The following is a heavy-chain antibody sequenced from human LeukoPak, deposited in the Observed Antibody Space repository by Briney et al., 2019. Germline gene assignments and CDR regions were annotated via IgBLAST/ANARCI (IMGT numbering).Heavy chain of an antibody. Sequence: ASVKVSCKASGGTFSSYAISWVRQAPGQGLEWMGGIIPIFGTANYAQKFQGRVTITADKSISTAYLQWSSLKASDTAMYYCARRDRVSGSYYGYYFDYWGQGTLVTVSS. J-gene: IGHJ4*02. D-gene: IGHD3-10*01. CDR2: IIPIFGTA. CDR1: GGTFSSYA. CDR3: ARRDRVSGSYYGYYFDY. V-gene: IGHV1-69*06.